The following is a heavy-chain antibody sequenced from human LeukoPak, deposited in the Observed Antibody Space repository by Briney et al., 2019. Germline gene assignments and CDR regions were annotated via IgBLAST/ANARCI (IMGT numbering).Heavy chain of an antibody. CDR1: GFTFNSYT. D-gene: IGHD6-19*01. J-gene: IGHJ4*02. CDR2: ITTSSSEI. V-gene: IGHV3-21*04. CDR3: AKGQVAVASLLDY. Sequence: GGSLRLSCAASGFTFNSYTLNWVRQAPGKGLEWLSSITTSSSEINYADSVKGRFTISRDNSKNTLYLQMNSLRAEDTAVYYCAKGQVAVASLLDYWGQGTLVTVSS.